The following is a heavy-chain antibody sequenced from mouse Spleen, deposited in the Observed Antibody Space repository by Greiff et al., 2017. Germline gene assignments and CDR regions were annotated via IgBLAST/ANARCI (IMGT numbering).Heavy chain of an antibody. CDR1: GFTFSDYG. CDR2: ISSGSSTI. V-gene: IGHV5-17*01. Sequence: EVQRVESGGGLVKPGGSLKLSCAASGFTFSDYGMHWVRQAPEKGLEWVAYISSGSSTIYYADTVKGRFTISRDNAKNTLFLQMTSLRSEDTAMYYCADGYDGSWFAYWGQGTLVTVSA. D-gene: IGHD2-2*01. J-gene: IGHJ3*01. CDR3: ADGYDGSWFAY.